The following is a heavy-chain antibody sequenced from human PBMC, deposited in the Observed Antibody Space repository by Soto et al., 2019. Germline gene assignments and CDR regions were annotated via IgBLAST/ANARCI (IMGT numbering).Heavy chain of an antibody. CDR3: ARAGLLGRTLYYFDY. CDR2: IYYSGST. V-gene: IGHV4-31*03. J-gene: IGHJ4*02. CDR1: GGSISSGGYY. D-gene: IGHD3-16*01. Sequence: QVQLQESGPGLVKPSQTLSLTCTVSGGSISSGGYYWSWIRQHPGKGLEWIGYIYYSGSTYYNPSLKSRVTISVDTSKNQFSLKLSSVTAADTAVYYCARAGLLGRTLYYFDYWGQGTLITVSS.